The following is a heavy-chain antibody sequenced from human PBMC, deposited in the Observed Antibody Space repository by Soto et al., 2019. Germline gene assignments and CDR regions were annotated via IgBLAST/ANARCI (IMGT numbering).Heavy chain of an antibody. CDR2: ISSNGGST. D-gene: IGHD2-15*01. Sequence: GGSLRLSCAASGFTFSSYAMHWVRQAPGKGLEYVSAISSNGGSTYYANSVKGRFTISRDNSKNTLYLQMGSLRAEDMAVYYCARQGSGSYYFDYWGQGTLVTVS. CDR3: ARQGSGSYYFDY. V-gene: IGHV3-64*01. CDR1: GFTFSSYA. J-gene: IGHJ4*02.